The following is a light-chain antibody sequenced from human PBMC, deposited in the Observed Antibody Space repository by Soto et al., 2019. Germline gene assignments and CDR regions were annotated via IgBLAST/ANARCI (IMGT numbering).Light chain of an antibody. Sequence: AIQLTQSPSSLSASVGDRVTITCRASQGISSALAWYQQKPGKAPKLLIYDASSLESGVASRFSGSGSGTDFTLTISSLQAEDFATYYCQPFNNYPVTFGQGTKLEIK. V-gene: IGKV1D-13*01. CDR2: DAS. J-gene: IGKJ2*01. CDR3: QPFNNYPVT. CDR1: QGISSA.